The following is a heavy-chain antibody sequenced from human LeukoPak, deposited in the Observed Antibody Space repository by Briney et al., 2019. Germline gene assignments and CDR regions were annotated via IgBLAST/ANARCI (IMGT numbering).Heavy chain of an antibody. V-gene: IGHV3-23*01. J-gene: IGHJ4*02. CDR3: AKDPAVAGPIDY. CDR1: GFIFSSYA. CDR2: INGSGNTT. D-gene: IGHD6-19*01. Sequence: GGSLRLSCTASGFIFSSYAMSWVRQAPGKGLEWVSTINGSGNTTYYADSVKGRFTISRDNSKNTLYLQMNSLRAEDTAVYYCAKDPAVAGPIDYWGQGTLVTVSS.